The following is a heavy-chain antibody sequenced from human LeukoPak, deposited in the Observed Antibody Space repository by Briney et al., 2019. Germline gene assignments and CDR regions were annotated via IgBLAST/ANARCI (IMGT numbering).Heavy chain of an antibody. CDR3: ARVTYYDFWSGYRFDP. CDR1: GFTFSDYY. V-gene: IGHV3-11*04. J-gene: IGHJ5*02. D-gene: IGHD3-3*01. Sequence: GGSLRLSCAASGFTFSDYYMSWLRQAPGKGLEWVSYISSSGSTIYYADSVKGRFTISRDNAKNSLYLQMNSLRAEDTAVYYCARVTYYDFWSGYRFDPWGQGTLVTVSS. CDR2: ISSSGSTI.